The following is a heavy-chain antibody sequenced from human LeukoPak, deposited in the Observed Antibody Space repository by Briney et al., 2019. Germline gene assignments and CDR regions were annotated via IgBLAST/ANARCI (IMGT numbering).Heavy chain of an antibody. CDR1: GGSISSYY. V-gene: IGHV4-59*01. CDR2: IYYSGST. J-gene: IGHJ4*02. D-gene: IGHD2-21*02. Sequence: SETLSLTCTVSGGSISSYYWSWIRQPPGKGLEWIGYIYYSGSTNYNPSLKSRVTISVDTSKNQFSLKLSSVTAADTAVYYCARDREGGDSVSFDYWGQGTLVAVSS. CDR3: ARDREGGDSVSFDY.